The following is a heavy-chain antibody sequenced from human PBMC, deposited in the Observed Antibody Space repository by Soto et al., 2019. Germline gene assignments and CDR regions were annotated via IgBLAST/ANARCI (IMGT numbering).Heavy chain of an antibody. V-gene: IGHV3-23*01. CDR1: GFTFSSYA. CDR3: ARATRGYSYGSPILLLMDV. CDR2: ISGSGGST. Sequence: GGSLRLSCAASGFTFSSYAMSWVRQAPGKGLEWVSAISGSGGSTYYADSVKGWFTISRDNSKNTLYLQMNSLRAEDTAVYYCARATRGYSYGSPILLLMDVWGKGTTVTVSS. D-gene: IGHD5-18*01. J-gene: IGHJ6*03.